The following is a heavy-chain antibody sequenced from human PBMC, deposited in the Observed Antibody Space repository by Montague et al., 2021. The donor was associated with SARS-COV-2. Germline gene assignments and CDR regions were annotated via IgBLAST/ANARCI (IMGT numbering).Heavy chain of an antibody. J-gene: IGHJ6*02. CDR2: INIDGSRT. CDR1: GFTFSRYW. CDR3: TRSGDGVYYGMDV. Sequence: SLRLSCAASGFTFSRYWMHWVRQVPGKGLLWVSRINIDGSRTAYADSVKGRFAISRDNAKNTLFLQMNGLRADDTAVYYCTRSGDGVYYGMDVWGQGTLVTVSS. V-gene: IGHV3-74*03. D-gene: IGHD2-21*02.